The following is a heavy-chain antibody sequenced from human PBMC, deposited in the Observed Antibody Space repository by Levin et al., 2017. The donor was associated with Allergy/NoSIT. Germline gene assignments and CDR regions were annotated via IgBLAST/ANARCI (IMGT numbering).Heavy chain of an antibody. J-gene: IGHJ6*03. CDR1: GYNFTNYG. CDR3: ARVGIDFLGVYQKSWGYIDV. V-gene: IGHV1-18*01. Sequence: ASVKVSCKASGYNFTNYGISWVRQAPGQGLEWMGWISAYNGNTNYAQKFQGRVTMHIQTSTNTAYMELRSLRSDLTAVQYCARVGIDFLGVYQKSWGYIDVWGQGTTVTVSS. D-gene: IGHD3-3*01. CDR2: ISAYNGNT.